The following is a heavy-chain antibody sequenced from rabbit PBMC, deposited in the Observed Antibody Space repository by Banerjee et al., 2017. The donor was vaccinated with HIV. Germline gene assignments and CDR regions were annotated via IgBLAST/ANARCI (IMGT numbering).Heavy chain of an antibody. D-gene: IGHD4-1*01. CDR1: EFSFSSSYW. V-gene: IGHV1S40*01. CDR2: IYVASSGYT. CDR3: ARDLAGVIGWNFDL. Sequence: QSLEESGGDLVKPGASLTLTCTASEFSFSSSYWICWVRQAPGKGLEWIACIYVASSGYTYYASWAKGRFTISKTSSTTVTLQMTSLTAADTATYFCARDLAGVIGWNFDLWGQGTLVTVS. J-gene: IGHJ4*01.